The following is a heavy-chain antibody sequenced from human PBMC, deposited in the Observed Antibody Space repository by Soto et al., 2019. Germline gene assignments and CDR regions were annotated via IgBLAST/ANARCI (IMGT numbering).Heavy chain of an antibody. V-gene: IGHV3-23*01. D-gene: IGHD2-8*01. CDR2: IGGSGGNT. CDR1: GFTFSSYA. CDR3: AKMKGQLMVYAISDY. J-gene: IGHJ4*02. Sequence: EVQLLESGGGLVQPGGSLRLSCAASGFTFSSYAMSWVRQGPGKGLEWVSAIGGSGGNTYYADSVKGRFTISRDNSKNTLYLQMNSLRADDTAVYYCAKMKGQLMVYAISDYWGQGTLVTVSS.